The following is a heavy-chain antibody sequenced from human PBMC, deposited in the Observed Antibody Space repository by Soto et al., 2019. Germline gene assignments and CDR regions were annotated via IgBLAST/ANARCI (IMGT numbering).Heavy chain of an antibody. D-gene: IGHD2-15*01. CDR3: ASKGYCSGGSCYTRPFDY. CDR2: ISSSSSTI. Sequence: EVQLVESGGGLVQPGGSLRLSCAASGFTFSSYSMNWVRQAPGKGLEWVSYISSSSSTIYYADSVKGRFTISRDNAKNSLYLQMNSLRDEDTAVYYCASKGYCSGGSCYTRPFDYWGQGALVTVSS. CDR1: GFTFSSYS. J-gene: IGHJ4*02. V-gene: IGHV3-48*02.